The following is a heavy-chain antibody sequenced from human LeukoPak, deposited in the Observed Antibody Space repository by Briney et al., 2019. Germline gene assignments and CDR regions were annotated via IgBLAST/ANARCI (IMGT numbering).Heavy chain of an antibody. V-gene: IGHV3-23*01. CDR1: GFTFTTYA. CDR2: ISNSGGST. J-gene: IGHJ4*02. Sequence: GGSLRLSCAVSGFTFTTYAMSWVRQAPGKGLEWISAISNSGGSTYYADSVRGRFTISRDNSKNTLFLQMNSLRGEDTAVYYCARGLYNWNYVFDYWGQGTLVTVSS. D-gene: IGHD1-7*01. CDR3: ARGLYNWNYVFDY.